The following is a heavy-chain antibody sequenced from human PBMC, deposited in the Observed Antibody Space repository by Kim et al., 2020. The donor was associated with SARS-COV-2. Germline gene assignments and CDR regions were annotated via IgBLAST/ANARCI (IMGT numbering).Heavy chain of an antibody. CDR3: AKDHGSSGWPTFDY. Sequence: AFAVMGRFTVSRDNAESALYLQMNSLRVEDTALYYCAKDHGSSGWPTFDYWGQGTQVTVSS. J-gene: IGHJ4*02. D-gene: IGHD6-19*01. V-gene: IGHV3-23*01.